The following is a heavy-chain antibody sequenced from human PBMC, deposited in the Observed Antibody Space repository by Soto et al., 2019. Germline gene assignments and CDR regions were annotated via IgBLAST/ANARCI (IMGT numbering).Heavy chain of an antibody. J-gene: IGHJ3*01. CDR1: GGTFSSYT. CDR3: ARDPDIVVVVAAPLGAFDC. D-gene: IGHD2-15*01. CDR2: IIPILGIA. V-gene: IGHV1-69*04. Sequence: ASVKVSCKASGGTFSSYTISWVRQAPGQGLEWMGRIIPILGIANYAQKFQGRVTITADKSTSTAYMELSSLRSEDTAVYYCARDPDIVVVVAAPLGAFDCWGQGTIVTVSS.